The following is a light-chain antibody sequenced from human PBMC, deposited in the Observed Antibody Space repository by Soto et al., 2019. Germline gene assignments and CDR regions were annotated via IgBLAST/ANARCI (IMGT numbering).Light chain of an antibody. CDR3: GSYTSSSNVI. Sequence: QSALTQPASVSGSPGQSITISCTGTSSDVGGYNYVSWYQQHPGKAPKLMIYDVTNRPSGVSNRFSGSKSGNTASLTISGLQAEDEAEYYCGSYTSSSNVIFGGGTKLTVL. J-gene: IGLJ2*01. V-gene: IGLV2-14*01. CDR1: SSDVGGYNY. CDR2: DVT.